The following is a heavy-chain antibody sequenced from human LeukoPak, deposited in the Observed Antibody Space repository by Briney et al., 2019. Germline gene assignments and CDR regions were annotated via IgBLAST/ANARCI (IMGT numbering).Heavy chain of an antibody. V-gene: IGHV4-59*01. D-gene: IGHD3-3*01. J-gene: IGHJ5*02. CDR3: ARDITIFGLGWFDP. Sequence: TSETLSLTCTVSGGSISSYYWSWIRQPPGKGLEWIGYIYYSGSTNYNPSLKSRVTISVDTSKNQFSLKLSSVTAADTAVYYCARDITIFGLGWFDPWGQGTLVTVSS. CDR1: GGSISSYY. CDR2: IYYSGST.